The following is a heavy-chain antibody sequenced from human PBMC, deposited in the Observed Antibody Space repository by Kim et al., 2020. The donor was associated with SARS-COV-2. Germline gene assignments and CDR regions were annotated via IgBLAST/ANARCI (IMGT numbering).Heavy chain of an antibody. CDR2: IYYSGST. J-gene: IGHJ6*02. CDR3: ARDAIAAAGTLYYYGMDV. D-gene: IGHD6-13*01. V-gene: IGHV4-39*07. CDR1: GGSISSSSYY. Sequence: SETLSLTCTVSGGSISSSSYYWGWIRQPPGKGLEWIGSIYYSGSTYYNPSLKSRVTISVDTSKNQFSLKLSSVTAADTAVYYCARDAIAAAGTLYYYGMDVWGQGTTVTVSS.